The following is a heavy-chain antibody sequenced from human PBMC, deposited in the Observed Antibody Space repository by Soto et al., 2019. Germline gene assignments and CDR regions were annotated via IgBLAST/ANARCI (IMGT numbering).Heavy chain of an antibody. Sequence: GESLKISCQGSGYSFNNAWIAWVHQMPGKVLEWMGIIYPGDSETRYSPSFLGQVTISADKSINTAYLQWSSLKASDTAMYYCARCIVADYGMVVGSQGTTVAVSS. CDR3: ARCIVADYGMVV. J-gene: IGHJ6*02. CDR2: IYPGDSET. D-gene: IGHD1-26*01. CDR1: GYSFNNAW. V-gene: IGHV5-51*07.